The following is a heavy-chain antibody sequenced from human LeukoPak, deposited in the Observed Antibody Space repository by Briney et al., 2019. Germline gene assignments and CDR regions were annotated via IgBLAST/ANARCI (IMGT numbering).Heavy chain of an antibody. CDR1: GGTFSSYA. Sequence: SVKVSCKASGGTFSSYAISWVRQAPGQGLEWMGRIIPILGIANYAQKFQGRVTITADKSTSTAYMELSSLRSEDTAVYYCARGIAAAGYYYYGMDVWGQGATVTVSS. CDR2: IIPILGIA. J-gene: IGHJ6*02. V-gene: IGHV1-69*04. D-gene: IGHD6-13*01. CDR3: ARGIAAAGYYYYGMDV.